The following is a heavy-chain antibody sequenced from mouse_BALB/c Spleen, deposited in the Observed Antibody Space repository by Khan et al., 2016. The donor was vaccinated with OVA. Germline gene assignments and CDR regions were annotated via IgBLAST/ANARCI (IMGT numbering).Heavy chain of an antibody. J-gene: IGHJ2*01. CDR3: ARTARIKY. D-gene: IGHD1-2*01. CDR2: ISYSGST. Sequence: VQRQESGPGLVKPSQSLSLTCTVTGYSITSGYGWNWIRQFPGNKLEWMGYISYSGSTNYNPSLKSRISLTRDTSKNQFFLQLNSATTEDTATYYCARTARIKYWGQGTTLTVSS. V-gene: IGHV3-2*02. CDR1: GYSITSGYG.